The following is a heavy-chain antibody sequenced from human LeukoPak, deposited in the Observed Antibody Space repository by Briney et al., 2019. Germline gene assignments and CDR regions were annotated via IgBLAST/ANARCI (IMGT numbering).Heavy chain of an antibody. D-gene: IGHD3-3*01. CDR3: ARSPLVNYDFWSGYLFDY. Sequence: GASVKVSCKASGYTFTGYYMHWVRQAPGQGLEWMGWINPNSGGTNYAQKFQGGVTMTRDTSISTAYMELSRLRSDDTAVYYCARSPLVNYDFWSGYLFDYWGQGTLVTVSS. CDR2: INPNSGGT. J-gene: IGHJ4*02. V-gene: IGHV1-2*02. CDR1: GYTFTGYY.